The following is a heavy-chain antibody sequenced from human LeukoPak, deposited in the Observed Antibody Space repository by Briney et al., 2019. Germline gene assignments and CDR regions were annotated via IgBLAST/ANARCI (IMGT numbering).Heavy chain of an antibody. CDR2: MNPNSGNT. Sequence: ASVQVSCKASGYTFTSYDINWVRQATGQGLEWMGWMNPNSGNTGYAQKFQGRVTMTRNTSISTAYMELSSLRSEDTAAYYCARGEVGEWELPGGYYWGXGTXVTVSS. V-gene: IGHV1-8*01. J-gene: IGHJ4*02. CDR3: ARGEVGEWELPGGYY. D-gene: IGHD1-26*01. CDR1: GYTFTSYD.